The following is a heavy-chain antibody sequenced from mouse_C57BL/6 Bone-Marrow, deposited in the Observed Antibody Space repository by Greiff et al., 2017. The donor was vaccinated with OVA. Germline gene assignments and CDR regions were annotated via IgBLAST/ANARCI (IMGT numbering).Heavy chain of an antibody. CDR2: IRSKSNNYAT. CDR3: VRELGQEDYFDY. D-gene: IGHD4-1*01. J-gene: IGHJ2*01. CDR1: GFSFNTYA. Sequence: EVKLEESGGGLVQPKGSLKLSCAASGFSFNTYAMNWVRQAPGKGLEWVARIRSKSNNYATYYADSVKDRFTISRDDSESMLYLQMNNLKTEDTAMYYCVRELGQEDYFDYWGQGTTLTVSS. V-gene: IGHV10-1*01.